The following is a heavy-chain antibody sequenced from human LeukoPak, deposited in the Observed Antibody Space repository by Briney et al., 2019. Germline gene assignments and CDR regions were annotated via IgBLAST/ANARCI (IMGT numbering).Heavy chain of an antibody. CDR1: GFTFGDYA. CDR3: TRDSRYYDFWIDY. CDR2: IRNKAYGGTT. J-gene: IGHJ4*02. Sequence: PGGSLRLSCRGSGFTFGDYAINWVRQAPGKGLEWVGFIRNKAYGGTTEYAASVKGRFTMSRDDSKSIAYLQMNSLKTDDTSVYYCTRDSRYYDFWIDYWGQGTLVTVSS. V-gene: IGHV3-49*04. D-gene: IGHD3-3*01.